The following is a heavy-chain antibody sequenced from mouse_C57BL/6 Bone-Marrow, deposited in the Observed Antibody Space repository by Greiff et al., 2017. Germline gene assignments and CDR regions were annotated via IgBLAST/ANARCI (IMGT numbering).Heavy chain of an antibody. J-gene: IGHJ1*03. CDR2: IRNKANNHAT. D-gene: IGHD3-1*01. CDR1: GFTFSDAW. V-gene: IGHV6-6*01. CDR3: TRKGLSEGYFDV. Sequence: DVQLQESGGGLVQPGGSMKLSCAASGFTFSDAWMDWVRQSPEKGLEWVAEIRNKANNHATYYAESVKGRFTISRDDSKSSVYLQMNSLRAEDTGIYYCTRKGLSEGYFDVWGTGTTVTVSS.